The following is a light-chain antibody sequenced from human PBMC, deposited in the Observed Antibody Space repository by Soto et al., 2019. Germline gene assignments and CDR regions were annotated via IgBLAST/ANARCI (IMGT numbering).Light chain of an antibody. CDR3: QQYNNWPLT. V-gene: IGKV3-20*01. Sequence: EIVLTQSPGTLSLSPGERATLSCRASQSVSNNYLAWYQQKPGQAPRLLIYGASNRATGIPDRFSGSGSGTDFTLIISSLQSEDFAVYYCQQYNNWPLTFGQGTKVDIK. J-gene: IGKJ1*01. CDR1: QSVSNNY. CDR2: GAS.